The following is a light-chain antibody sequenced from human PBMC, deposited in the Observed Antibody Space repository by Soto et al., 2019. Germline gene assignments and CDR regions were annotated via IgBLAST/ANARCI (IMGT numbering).Light chain of an antibody. CDR1: SSDVGDYNL. V-gene: IGLV2-23*01. Sequence: QSVLTRPASVSGSPGQSITISCTGTSSDVGDYNLVSWHQQYPGKAPKLMIYEGGNRPSGVSNRFSGSKSGNTASLTISGLQAEDEADYYCCSFALRSTLIFGGGTKLTVL. CDR3: CSFALRSTLI. CDR2: EGG. J-gene: IGLJ2*01.